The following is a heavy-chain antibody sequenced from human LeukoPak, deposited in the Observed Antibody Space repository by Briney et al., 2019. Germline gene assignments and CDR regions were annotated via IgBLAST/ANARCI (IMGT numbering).Heavy chain of an antibody. CDR1: GFTFSSYA. J-gene: IGHJ4*02. CDR3: AKNLQIVVVVAATFDY. D-gene: IGHD2-15*01. Sequence: PGGSLRLSCAASGFTFSSYAMSWVRQAPGKGLEWVSAISGSGGSTYYADSVKGRFTISRDNSKNTLYLQMNSLRAEDTAVYYCAKNLQIVVVVAATFDYWGQGTLVTVSS. CDR2: ISGSGGST. V-gene: IGHV3-23*01.